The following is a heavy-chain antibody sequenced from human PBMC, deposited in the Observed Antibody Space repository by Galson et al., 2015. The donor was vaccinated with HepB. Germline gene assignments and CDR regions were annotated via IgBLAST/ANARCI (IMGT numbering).Heavy chain of an antibody. CDR3: ARDGSGMGAFDI. Sequence: SLRLSCAASGFTFSSYAMHWVRQAPGKGLEWVAVISYDGSNKYYADSVKGRFTISRDNSKNTLYLQMNSLRAEDTAVYYCARDGSGMGAFDIWGQGTMVTVSS. J-gene: IGHJ3*02. CDR2: ISYDGSNK. CDR1: GFTFSSYA. V-gene: IGHV3-30-3*01. D-gene: IGHD3-3*01.